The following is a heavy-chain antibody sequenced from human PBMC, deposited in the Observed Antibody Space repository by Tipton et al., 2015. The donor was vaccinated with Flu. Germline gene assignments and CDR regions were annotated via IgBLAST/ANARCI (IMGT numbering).Heavy chain of an antibody. Sequence: RSLRLSCAASGFNFGDYALSWVRRAPGKGLEWMGFIRGKGYRGTTEYAASVIGRFFISRDDSRGVSYLQMNSLTVDDTAVYYCTRDPSVTPTASPEYFQYWGQGSLVTVSS. D-gene: IGHD5/OR15-5a*01. V-gene: IGHV3-49*04. CDR2: IRGKGYRGTT. CDR3: TRDPSVTPTASPEYFQY. CDR1: GFNFGDYA. J-gene: IGHJ1*01.